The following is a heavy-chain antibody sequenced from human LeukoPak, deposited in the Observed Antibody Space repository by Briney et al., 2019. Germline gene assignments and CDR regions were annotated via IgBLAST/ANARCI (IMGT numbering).Heavy chain of an antibody. J-gene: IGHJ4*02. CDR1: GFTLITND. CDR3: ARGVEPLAANTLAY. V-gene: IGHV3-53*01. D-gene: IGHD1-14*01. CDR2: LYSDGNT. Sequence: GGSLRLSCAASGFTLITNDMTWVRQAPGKGLEWVAVLYSDGNTKYADSVQGRFTISRDNSKNTLYLEMNSLSPDDTAVYYCARGVEPLAANTLAYWGQGTLVTVSS.